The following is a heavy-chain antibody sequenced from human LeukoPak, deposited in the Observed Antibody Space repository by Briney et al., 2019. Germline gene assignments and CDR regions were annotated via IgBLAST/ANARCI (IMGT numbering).Heavy chain of an antibody. CDR3: ARHGYSGHDLSLP. D-gene: IGHD5-12*01. CDR2: IHYSGST. V-gene: IGHV4-59*08. CDR1: GGSISSYY. J-gene: IGHJ5*02. Sequence: PSEALSLTCTVSGGSISSYYWNWLRQPPGKGLEWIGYIHYSGSTSYNPSLRGRVTISLDTPKNQFSLKLSSVTAADTAVYYCARHGYSGHDLSLPWGQGTLVTVSS.